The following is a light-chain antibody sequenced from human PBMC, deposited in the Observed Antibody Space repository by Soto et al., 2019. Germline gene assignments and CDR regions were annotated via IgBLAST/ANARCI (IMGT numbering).Light chain of an antibody. J-gene: IGKJ5*01. Sequence: EIVMTQSPGTLSLSPGERATLAWRASQSVSTTFLVWYQQRPGQAPRLLIYGASTRATGIPDRFSGSGSGTDFTLTISRLEPEDFAVYYCQQYGSPITFGQGTRLEIK. CDR2: GAS. CDR1: QSVSTTF. V-gene: IGKV3-20*01. CDR3: QQYGSPIT.